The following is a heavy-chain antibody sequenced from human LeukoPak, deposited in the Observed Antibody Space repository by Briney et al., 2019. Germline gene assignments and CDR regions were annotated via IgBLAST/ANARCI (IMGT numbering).Heavy chain of an antibody. D-gene: IGHD1-26*01. CDR2: ISGSGGST. V-gene: IGHV3-23*01. CDR3: AKKTIVGATVDAFDI. Sequence: GGSLRLSCAASGFTFNIYAMSWLRQAPGKGLEWVSTISGSGGSTYYADSVKGRFTISRDNSKSTLYLQVNSLRAEDTAVYYCAKKTIVGATVDAFDIWGQGTMVTVSS. CDR1: GFTFNIYA. J-gene: IGHJ3*02.